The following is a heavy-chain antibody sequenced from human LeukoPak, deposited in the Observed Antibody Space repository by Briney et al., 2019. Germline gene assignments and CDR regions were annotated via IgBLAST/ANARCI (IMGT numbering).Heavy chain of an antibody. Sequence: PGGSLRLSCAASGFTFSSYSMNWVRQDPGKGLEWVSAISGSGGSTYYADSVKGRFTISRDNSKNTLYLQMNSLRAEDTAVYYCAKDRLRWVEDDAFDIWGQGTMVTVSS. J-gene: IGHJ3*02. CDR1: GFTFSSYS. V-gene: IGHV3-23*01. D-gene: IGHD4-23*01. CDR3: AKDRLRWVEDDAFDI. CDR2: ISGSGGST.